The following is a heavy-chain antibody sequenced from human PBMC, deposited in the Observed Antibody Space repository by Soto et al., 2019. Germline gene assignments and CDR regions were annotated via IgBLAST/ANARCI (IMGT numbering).Heavy chain of an antibody. V-gene: IGHV1-69*13. D-gene: IGHD3-16*02. J-gene: IGHJ6*02. Sequence: ASVKVSCKASGGTFSSYAISWVRQAPGQGLEWMGGIIPIFGTANYAQKFQGRVTITADESTSTAYTELSSLRSEDTAVYYCARDGLSGYGMDVWGQGTTVTVSS. CDR3: ARDGLSGYGMDV. CDR2: IIPIFGTA. CDR1: GGTFSSYA.